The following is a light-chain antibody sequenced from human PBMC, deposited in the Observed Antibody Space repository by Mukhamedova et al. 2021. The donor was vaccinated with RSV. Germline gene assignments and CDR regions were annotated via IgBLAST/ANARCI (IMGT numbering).Light chain of an antibody. CDR3: QQSFSAPYT. CDR1: SISKN. V-gene: IGKV1-39*01. CDR2: AAS. Sequence: SISKNLNWYQHKPGKAPNLLIYAASTLQSGVPSRFSGSGYGTEFTLTISSLQPEDFTTFFCQQSFSAPYTFGQGTKLEIK. J-gene: IGKJ2*01.